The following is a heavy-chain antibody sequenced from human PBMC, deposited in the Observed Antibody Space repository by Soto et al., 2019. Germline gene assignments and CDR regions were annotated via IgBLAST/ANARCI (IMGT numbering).Heavy chain of an antibody. CDR1: GGSISSGGYS. CDR3: ARSRRWLQFQKKYYYYYYGMDV. J-gene: IGHJ6*02. V-gene: IGHV4-30-2*01. Sequence: SETLSLTCAVSGGSISSGGYSWSWIRQPPGKGLEWIGYIYHSRSTYYNPSLKSRVTISVDRSKNQFSLKLSSVTAADTAVYYCARSRRWLQFQKKYYYYYYGMDVWGQGNTVT. D-gene: IGHD5-12*01. CDR2: IYHSRST.